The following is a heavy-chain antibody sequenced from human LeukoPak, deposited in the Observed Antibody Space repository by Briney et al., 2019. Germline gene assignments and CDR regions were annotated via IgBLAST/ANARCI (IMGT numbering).Heavy chain of an antibody. Sequence: ASVKVSCKASGYTFTSYGISWVRQAPGQGLEWMGWISAYNGNTNYAQKLQGRVTMNTDTSTSTAYMELRSLRSDDTAVYYCARANYDFWSGYPYYYYYYYMDVWGKGTTVTVSS. J-gene: IGHJ6*03. V-gene: IGHV1-18*01. D-gene: IGHD3-3*01. CDR3: ARANYDFWSGYPYYYYYYYMDV. CDR2: ISAYNGNT. CDR1: GYTFTSYG.